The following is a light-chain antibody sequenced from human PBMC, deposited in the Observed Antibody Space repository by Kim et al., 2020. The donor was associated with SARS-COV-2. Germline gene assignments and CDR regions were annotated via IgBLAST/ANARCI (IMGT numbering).Light chain of an antibody. Sequence: GQSVTISCTGTGSDVGGYNYVSWYQQHPGKAPKLMIYDVSKRPSGVPDRFSGSKSGTTASLTISGLQAEDEADYFCCSYAGSYTSLFGGGTQLTVL. V-gene: IGLV2-11*01. J-gene: IGLJ2*01. CDR1: GSDVGGYNY. CDR2: DVS. CDR3: CSYAGSYTSL.